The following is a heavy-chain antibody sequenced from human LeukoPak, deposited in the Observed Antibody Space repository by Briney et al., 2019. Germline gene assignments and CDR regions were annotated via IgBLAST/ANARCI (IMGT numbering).Heavy chain of an antibody. Sequence: SETLSLTCTVSGGSISSGSYYWSWIRQPAGKGREWIGRIYTSGSTNYNPSLKSRVTISVDTSKNQFSLKLSSVTAADTAVYYCARLYNSLFDYWGQGTLVTVSS. D-gene: IGHD1-20*01. V-gene: IGHV4-61*02. CDR1: GGSISSGSYY. CDR3: ARLYNSLFDY. J-gene: IGHJ4*02. CDR2: IYTSGST.